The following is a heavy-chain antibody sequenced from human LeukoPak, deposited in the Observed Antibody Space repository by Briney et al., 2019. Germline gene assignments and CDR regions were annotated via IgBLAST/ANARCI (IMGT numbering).Heavy chain of an antibody. CDR3: ARGGGGSGSSGFAP. J-gene: IGHJ5*02. Sequence: GASVKVSCKASGYSFTNYDINWVRQATGQGLEWMGWMNPKSGDTGYSQKFQGRVFITRDTSINTAYMELSSLGSDDTAVYYCARGGGGSGSSGFAPGGQGTLVTVSP. V-gene: IGHV1-8*03. D-gene: IGHD3-10*01. CDR2: MNPKSGDT. CDR1: GYSFTNYD.